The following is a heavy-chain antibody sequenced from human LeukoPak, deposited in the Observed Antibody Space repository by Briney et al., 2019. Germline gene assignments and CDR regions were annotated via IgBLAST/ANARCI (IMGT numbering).Heavy chain of an antibody. V-gene: IGHV4-39*07. CDR3: ARGRGNYDYVWGSYRLSLFDY. J-gene: IGHJ4*02. CDR1: GGSISSSSYY. D-gene: IGHD3-16*02. CDR2: IYYSGST. Sequence: PSETLSLTCAVSGGSISSSSYYWGWIRQPPGKGLEWIGSIYYSGSTYYNPSLKSRVTISVDTSKNQFSLKLSSVTAADTAVYYCARGRGNYDYVWGSYRLSLFDYWGQGTLVTVSS.